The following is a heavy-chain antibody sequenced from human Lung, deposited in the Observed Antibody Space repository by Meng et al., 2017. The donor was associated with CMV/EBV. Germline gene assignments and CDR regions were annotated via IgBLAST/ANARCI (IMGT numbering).Heavy chain of an antibody. Sequence: SCAASGFTFSDYSLNWVRQAPGKGLEWISYISFSGTTMYYADSVKGRFTISRDYAKNSLYLQMNSLRAEDTAVYYCARNWGYNDGTSYYWGMFDYWXQGTLVT. J-gene: IGHJ4*02. CDR3: ARNWGYNDGTSYYWGMFDY. V-gene: IGHV3-48*04. D-gene: IGHD3-22*01. CDR1: GFTFSDYS. CDR2: ISFSGTTM.